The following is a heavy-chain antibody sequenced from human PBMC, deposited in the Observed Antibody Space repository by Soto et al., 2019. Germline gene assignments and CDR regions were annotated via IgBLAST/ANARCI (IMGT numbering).Heavy chain of an antibody. J-gene: IGHJ4*02. CDR1: GFTFSSYS. CDR2: ISSSSSYI. CDR3: ARGDAAQLGLDY. V-gene: IGHV3-21*01. Sequence: PGGSLRLSCAASGFTFSSYSMNWVRQAPGKGLEWVSSISSSSSYIYYADSVKGRFTISRDNAKNSLYLQMNSLRAEDTAVYYCARGDAAQLGLDYWGQGTLVTVSS. D-gene: IGHD6-13*01.